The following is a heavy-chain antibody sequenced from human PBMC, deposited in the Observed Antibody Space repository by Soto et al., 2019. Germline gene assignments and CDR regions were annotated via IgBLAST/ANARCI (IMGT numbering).Heavy chain of an antibody. V-gene: IGHV4-30-2*01. Sequence: SETLSLTCAVSGGSISSGGYSWSWIRQPPGKGLEWIGYIYHSGSTYYNPSLKSRVTISVDRSKNQFSLKLSSATAADTAVYYCARDGRLNYYGMDVWGQGTTVTVSS. CDR2: IYHSGST. CDR3: ARDGRLNYYGMDV. CDR1: GGSISSGGYS. J-gene: IGHJ6*02.